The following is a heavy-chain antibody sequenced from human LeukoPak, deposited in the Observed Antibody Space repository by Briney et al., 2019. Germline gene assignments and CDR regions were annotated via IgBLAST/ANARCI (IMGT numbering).Heavy chain of an antibody. CDR2: IYPGDSDT. CDR3: ARRRHYSGYDFDY. CDR1: GYSFTSYW. J-gene: IGHJ4*02. V-gene: IGHV5-51*01. Sequence: GESLKISCKGSGYSFTSYWIGWVRQMPGKGLEWMGFIYPGDSDTRYSPSFQGQVTISADKSISTAYLQWSSLKASGTAMYYCARRRHYSGYDFDYWGQGTLVTVSS. D-gene: IGHD5-12*01.